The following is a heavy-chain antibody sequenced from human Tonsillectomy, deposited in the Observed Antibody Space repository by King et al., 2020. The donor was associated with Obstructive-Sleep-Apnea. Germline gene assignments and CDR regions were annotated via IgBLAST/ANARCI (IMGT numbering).Heavy chain of an antibody. Sequence: QLQESGPGLMKPSETLSLTCTVSDYSISNGYYWGWIRQPPGKGLEWIGSIYYSGTTYYNTSLKSRVTISVDTSKNQFSLKLSSVTAADTAVYWCARVGTMVRGASSYFHYWGQGTLVTVSS. CDR2: IYYSGTT. CDR3: ARVGTMVRGASSYFHY. CDR1: DYSISNGYY. J-gene: IGHJ4*02. V-gene: IGHV4-38-2*02. D-gene: IGHD3-10*01.